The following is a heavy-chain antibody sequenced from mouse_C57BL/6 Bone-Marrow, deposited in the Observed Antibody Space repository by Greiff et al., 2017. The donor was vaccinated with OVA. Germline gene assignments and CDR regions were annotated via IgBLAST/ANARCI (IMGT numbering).Heavy chain of an antibody. CDR1: GFTFTDYY. CDR2: IRNKANGYTS. Sequence: DVHLVESGGGLVQPGGSLSLSCAASGFTFTDYYMSWVRQPPGKALEWLGFIRNKANGYTSEYSVSVKGRLTISRDNSESILDHKMIALRAEDIATYYCGRCRNAMDYWGQGTSVTVSS. CDR3: GRCRNAMDY. V-gene: IGHV7-3*01. J-gene: IGHJ4*01.